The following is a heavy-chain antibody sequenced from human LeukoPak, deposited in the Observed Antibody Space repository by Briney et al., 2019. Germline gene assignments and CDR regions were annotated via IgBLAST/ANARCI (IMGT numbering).Heavy chain of an antibody. V-gene: IGHV1-2*02. D-gene: IGHD2-2*02. J-gene: IGHJ4*02. CDR1: GYTFTGYY. CDR3: ARERTRGYCSSTSCYMSYSY. Sequence: ASVKVSCKASGYTFTGYYMHWVRQAPGQGLEWMGWINPNSGGTNYAQKFQGRVTMTRDTSISTAYMELSRLRSDDTAVYYCARERTRGYCSSTSCYMSYSYWGQGTLVTVSS. CDR2: INPNSGGT.